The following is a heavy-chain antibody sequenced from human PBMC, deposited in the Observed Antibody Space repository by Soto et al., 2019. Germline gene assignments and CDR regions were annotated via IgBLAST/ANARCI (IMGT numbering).Heavy chain of an antibody. D-gene: IGHD3-10*01. V-gene: IGHV4-30-4*01. J-gene: IGHJ5*02. Sequence: SETLSLTCTVSGDSISSGYYYWSWIRQPPGEGLEWIAYIHYSGTTYYNPSLRSRLSISVDTSKNQFSLKLSSVTAADTAVYFCARARGFNWFDPWGRGTLVTVS. CDR1: GDSISSGYYY. CDR3: ARARGFNWFDP. CDR2: IHYSGTT.